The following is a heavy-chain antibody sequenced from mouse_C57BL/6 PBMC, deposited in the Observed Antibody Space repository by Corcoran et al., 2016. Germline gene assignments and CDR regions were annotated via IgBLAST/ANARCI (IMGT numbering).Heavy chain of an antibody. CDR2: INPNNGGT. Sequence: EVQLQQSGPELVKPGASVKISCKASGYTFTDYYMNWVKQSHGKSLEWIGDINPNNGGTSYNQKFKGKATLTVDKSSSTAYMELRSLTSEDSAVYYCARWCYGSSSDWYFDVWGTGTTVTVSS. J-gene: IGHJ1*03. D-gene: IGHD1-1*01. CDR1: GYTFTDYY. V-gene: IGHV1-26*01. CDR3: ARWCYGSSSDWYFDV.